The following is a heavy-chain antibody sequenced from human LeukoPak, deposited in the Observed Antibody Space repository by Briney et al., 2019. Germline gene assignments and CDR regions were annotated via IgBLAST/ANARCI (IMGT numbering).Heavy chain of an antibody. J-gene: IGHJ4*02. Sequence: PGGSLRLSCAASGFTFNDASGFTFNNAWMSWVRQAPGKGLEWVAGIAGGDDRFYADSVKGRFSISRDNSKNTVDLQMNSLRVEDTAVYYCAKDYVSGDGYWDFDYWGQGTLVTVSS. V-gene: IGHV3-23*01. D-gene: IGHD5-24*01. CDR2: IAGGDDR. CDR3: AKDYVSGDGYWDFDY. CDR1: GFTFNDASGFTFNNA.